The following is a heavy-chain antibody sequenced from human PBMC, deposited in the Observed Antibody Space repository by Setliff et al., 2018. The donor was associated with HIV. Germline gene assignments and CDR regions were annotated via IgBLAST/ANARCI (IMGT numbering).Heavy chain of an antibody. V-gene: IGHV3-64*02. Sequence: WGSLRLSCAASGFSFGSYSMHWVRQAPGKGLEYVSAIISNGGSTYYADSVKGRFTISRDNPQNTLFLQMGSLRPEDTAVYYCARILMGATIRNFYYYVLDVWGQGTTVTVSS. D-gene: IGHD1-26*01. CDR2: IISNGGST. J-gene: IGHJ6*02. CDR1: GFSFGSYS. CDR3: ARILMGATIRNFYYYVLDV.